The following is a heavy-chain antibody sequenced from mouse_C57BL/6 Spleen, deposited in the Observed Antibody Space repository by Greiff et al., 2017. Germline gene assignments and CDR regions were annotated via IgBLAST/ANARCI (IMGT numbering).Heavy chain of an antibody. J-gene: IGHJ1*03. CDR3: ARGSYGSSYWYFDV. Sequence: VQLQQSGAELVRPGSSVKMSCKTSGYTFTSYGINWVKQRPGQGLEWIGYIYIGNGYTEYNEKFKGKATLTLDTSSSTAYMQLSSLTSEDSAIYVCARGSYGSSYWYFDVWGTGTTVTVSS. CDR2: IYIGNGYT. V-gene: IGHV1-58*01. D-gene: IGHD1-1*01. CDR1: GYTFTSYG.